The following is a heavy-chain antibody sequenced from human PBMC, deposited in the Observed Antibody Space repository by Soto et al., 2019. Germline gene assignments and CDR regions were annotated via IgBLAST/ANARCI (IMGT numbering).Heavy chain of an antibody. Sequence: PSVKVSCKASGYTFTSYAMHWVRQAPGQRLEWMGWINAGNGNTKYSQKFQGRVTITRDTSASTAYMELSSLRSEDTAVYYCARVHLAVAGTSDYWGQGTLVTVSS. J-gene: IGHJ4*02. CDR3: ARVHLAVAGTSDY. CDR2: INAGNGNT. CDR1: GYTFTSYA. V-gene: IGHV1-3*01. D-gene: IGHD6-19*01.